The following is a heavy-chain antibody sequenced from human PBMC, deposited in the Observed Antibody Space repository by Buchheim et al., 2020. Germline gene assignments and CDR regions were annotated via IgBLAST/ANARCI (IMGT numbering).Heavy chain of an antibody. V-gene: IGHV3-15*07. CDR1: GFTFSNAW. J-gene: IGHJ4*02. CDR2: IISKTDGGTR. CDR3: TTESGLGDVIDY. D-gene: IGHD3-16*01. Sequence: EVQLVESGGGLVKPGGSLRLSCAASGFTFSNAWMNWVRQAPGKGLEWVGRIISKTDGGTRDYTAPVKGRLSIQRDESKKTMYLQMNSLKTEDTAVYYCTTESGLGDVIDYWGQGTL.